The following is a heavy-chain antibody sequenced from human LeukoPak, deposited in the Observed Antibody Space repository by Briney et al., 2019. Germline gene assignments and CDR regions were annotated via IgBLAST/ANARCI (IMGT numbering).Heavy chain of an antibody. J-gene: IGHJ4*02. Sequence: GASAKVSCKASGGTFSSYAISWVRQAPGQGLEWMGGIIPIFGTANYAQKFQGRVTITADESTSTAYMELSSLRSEDTAVYYCARRGMTTPTTGFDYWGQGTLVTVSS. D-gene: IGHD4-17*01. CDR3: ARRGMTTPTTGFDY. V-gene: IGHV1-69*13. CDR2: IIPIFGTA. CDR1: GGTFSSYA.